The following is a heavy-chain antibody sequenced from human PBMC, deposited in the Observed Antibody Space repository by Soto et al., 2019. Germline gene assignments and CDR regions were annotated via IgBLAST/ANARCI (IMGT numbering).Heavy chain of an antibody. V-gene: IGHV3-21*01. CDR3: ARDLSGSYYEDDY. J-gene: IGHJ4*02. Sequence: ESGGGLVKPGGSLRLSCAASGFTFSSYSMNWVRQAPGKGLEWVSSISSSSSYIYYADSVKGQFTISRDNAKNSLYLQMNSLRAEDTAVYYCARDLSGSYYEDDYWGQGTLVTVSS. CDR1: GFTFSSYS. CDR2: ISSSSSYI. D-gene: IGHD1-26*01.